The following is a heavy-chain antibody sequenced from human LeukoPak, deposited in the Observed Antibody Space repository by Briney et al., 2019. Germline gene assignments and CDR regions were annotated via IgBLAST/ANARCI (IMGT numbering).Heavy chain of an antibody. CDR2: ISGYSSNT. Sequence: ASVKASCKASGGTFSSYAITWVRQAPGQGLEWMGWISGYSSNTNYAQRLQGRVTMTTDTSTNTAYMELRSLISDDTAVYYCARATGTWGHDGFDIWGQGTMVTVSS. V-gene: IGHV1-18*01. CDR1: GGTFSSYA. J-gene: IGHJ3*02. D-gene: IGHD3-16*01. CDR3: ARATGTWGHDGFDI.